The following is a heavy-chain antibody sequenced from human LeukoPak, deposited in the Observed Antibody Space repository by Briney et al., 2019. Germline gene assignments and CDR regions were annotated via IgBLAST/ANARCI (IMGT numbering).Heavy chain of an antibody. CDR1: GFTFSSYE. CDR2: ISSSGSTI. V-gene: IGHV3-48*03. CDR3: AELGITMIGGV. D-gene: IGHD3-10*02. Sequence: GALRLSCAASGFTFSSYEMNWVRQAPGKGLEWVSYISSSGSTIYYADSVKGRFTISRDNAKSSLHLQMNSLRAEDTAVYYCAELGITMIGGVWGKGTTVTISS. J-gene: IGHJ6*04.